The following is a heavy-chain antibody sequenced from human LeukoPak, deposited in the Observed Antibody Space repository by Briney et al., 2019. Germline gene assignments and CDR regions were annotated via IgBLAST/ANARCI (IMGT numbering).Heavy chain of an antibody. J-gene: IGHJ6*03. V-gene: IGHV3-43*01. CDR1: GFTFDDYT. CDR3: AKDMGQLARKDYYYYYMDV. Sequence: PGGSLRLPCAASGFTFDDYTMHWVRQAPGKGLEWVSLISWDGGSTYYADSVKGRFTISRDNSKNSLYLQMNSLRTEDTALYYCAKDMGQLARKDYYYYYMDVWGKGTTVTVSS. CDR2: ISWDGGST. D-gene: IGHD6-6*01.